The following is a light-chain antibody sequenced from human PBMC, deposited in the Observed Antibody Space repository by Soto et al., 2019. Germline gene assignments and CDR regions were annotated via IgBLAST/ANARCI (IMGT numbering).Light chain of an antibody. V-gene: IGKV1-12*01. CDR2: AAS. Sequence: DIEMTQSPSSVSASVGDTVTITCRASRDVRDCLAWYQQRPGTAPKVLIYAASTLQSGVPSRFSGSGSGTLFTLTISSLQPEDFATYYCQQDNSFPLTFGGGTKVEIK. J-gene: IGKJ4*02. CDR1: RDVRDC. CDR3: QQDNSFPLT.